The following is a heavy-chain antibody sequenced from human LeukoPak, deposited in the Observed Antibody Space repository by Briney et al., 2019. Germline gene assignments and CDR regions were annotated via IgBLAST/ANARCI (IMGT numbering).Heavy chain of an antibody. V-gene: IGHV1-3*01. CDR3: AREGRITMVRGVIMPGDY. Sequence: ASVKVSCKASGYTFTSYAMHWVRQAPGQRLEWMGWINAGNGNTKYSQKFQGRVTITRDTSASTAYMELSSLRSEDTAVYYCAREGRITMVRGVIMPGDYWGQGTLVTVSS. CDR1: GYTFTSYA. D-gene: IGHD3-10*01. J-gene: IGHJ4*02. CDR2: INAGNGNT.